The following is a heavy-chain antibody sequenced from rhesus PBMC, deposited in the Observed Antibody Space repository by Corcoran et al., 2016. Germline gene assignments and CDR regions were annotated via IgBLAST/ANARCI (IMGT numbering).Heavy chain of an antibody. D-gene: IGHD6-13*01. CDR3: ARTPGSSWSYGLDS. Sequence: QVQLQESGPGLVKPSETLSLTCAVSGGSISGYYWNWIRQPPGKGLEWIGCVGGGAGPPYDTPLLNSRVTISRATSKNPFALKLTSVTAADTAVYYWARTPGSSWSYGLDSWGQGVVVTVSS. J-gene: IGHJ6*01. CDR2: VGGGAGPP. V-gene: IGHV4-165*02. CDR1: GGSISGYY.